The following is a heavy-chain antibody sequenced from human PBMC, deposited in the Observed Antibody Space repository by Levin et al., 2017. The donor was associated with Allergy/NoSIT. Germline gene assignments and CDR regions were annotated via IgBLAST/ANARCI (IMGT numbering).Heavy chain of an antibody. D-gene: IGHD6-13*01. CDR1: GGSVSSGSYY. Sequence: SETLSLTCTVSGGSVSSGSYYWSWIRQPPGKGLEWIGYIYYSGSTNYNPSLKSRVTISVDTSKNQFSLKLSSVTAADTAVYYCARTYSSSWTVPVDYWGQGTLVTVSS. J-gene: IGHJ4*02. V-gene: IGHV4-61*01. CDR2: IYYSGST. CDR3: ARTYSSSWTVPVDY.